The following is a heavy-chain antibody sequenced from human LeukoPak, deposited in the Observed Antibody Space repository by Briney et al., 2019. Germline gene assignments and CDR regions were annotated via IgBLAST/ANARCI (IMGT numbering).Heavy chain of an antibody. J-gene: IGHJ3*02. CDR1: GASMNNYY. CDR2: AHHSGT. CDR3: ARWSEQVSAFDI. V-gene: IGHV4-59*01. D-gene: IGHD1/OR15-1a*01. Sequence: PETLSLTCSVSGASMNNYYWNWIRQPPGKGLEWIGFAHHSGTHYNPSLRSRVTASLDTSKNQVSLRLTSVTAADTAVYYCARWSEQVSAFDIWGQGTMVTVSS.